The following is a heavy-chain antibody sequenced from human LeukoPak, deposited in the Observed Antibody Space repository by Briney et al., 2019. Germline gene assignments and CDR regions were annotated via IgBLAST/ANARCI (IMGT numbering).Heavy chain of an antibody. CDR3: AKAGNSGYVHNAFDI. CDR2: ISGSGGST. CDR1: GFTLSSYA. V-gene: IGHV3-23*01. J-gene: IGHJ3*02. D-gene: IGHD5-12*01. Sequence: GGSLRLSCAASGFTLSSYAMSWVRQAPGKGLEWVSAISGSGGSTYYADSVKCRFTISRDNSKNTLYLQMNSLRAEDTAVYYCAKAGNSGYVHNAFDIWGLGTMATVSS.